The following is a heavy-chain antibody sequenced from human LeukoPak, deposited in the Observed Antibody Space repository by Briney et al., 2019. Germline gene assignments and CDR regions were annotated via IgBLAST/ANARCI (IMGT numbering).Heavy chain of an antibody. CDR2: ISGSGGNT. J-gene: IGHJ3*02. CDR1: GFTFSSYA. D-gene: IGHD2-2*01. CDR3: AIDQRTSSIKGAFDI. Sequence: GASLRLSCAASGFTFSSYAMSWVRQAPGKGLEWVSGISGSGGNTCYADSVKGRFTVSRDKSRNTLSLQMDSLGAEDTAVYYCAIDQRTSSIKGAFDIWGQGTMVTVSS. V-gene: IGHV3-23*01.